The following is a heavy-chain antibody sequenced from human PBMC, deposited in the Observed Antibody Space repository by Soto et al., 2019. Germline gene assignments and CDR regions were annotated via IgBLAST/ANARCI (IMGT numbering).Heavy chain of an antibody. CDR1: GGSFSGYY. CDR3: ARLRPPRYCSSTSCPRKDYYGMDV. D-gene: IGHD2-2*01. V-gene: IGHV4-34*01. J-gene: IGHJ6*02. CDR2: INHSGST. Sequence: PSEALSLTCAVYGGSFSGYYWSWIRQPPGKGLEWIGEINHSGSTNYNPSLKSRVTISVDTSKNQFSLKLSSVTAADTAVYYCARLRPPRYCSSTSCPRKDYYGMDVWGQGTTV.